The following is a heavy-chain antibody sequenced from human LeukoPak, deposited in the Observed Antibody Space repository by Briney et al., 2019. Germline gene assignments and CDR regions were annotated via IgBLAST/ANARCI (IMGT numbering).Heavy chain of an antibody. J-gene: IGHJ5*02. Sequence: ASVKVSCRASGYTFTSYDINWVRQATGQGLEWMGWMNPNSGNTGYAQKFQGRVTMTRNTSISTAYMELSSLRSEDTAVYYCARCSGWGLRYFDWYGNWFDPWGQGTLVTVSS. CDR1: GYTFTSYD. CDR3: ARCSGWGLRYFDWYGNWFDP. V-gene: IGHV1-8*01. CDR2: MNPNSGNT. D-gene: IGHD3-9*01.